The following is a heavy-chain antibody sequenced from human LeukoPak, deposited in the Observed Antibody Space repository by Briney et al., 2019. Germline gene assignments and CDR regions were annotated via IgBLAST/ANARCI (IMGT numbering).Heavy chain of an antibody. D-gene: IGHD3-3*01. CDR3: ARGRLRFLEWLPDYFDY. Sequence: SETLSLTCTVSGGSISSYYWGWTRQPPGKGLEWIGYIYYSGSTNYNPSLKSRVTISVDTSKNQFSLKLSSVTAADTAVYYCARGRLRFLEWLPDYFDYWGQGTLVTVSS. V-gene: IGHV4-59*01. CDR1: GGSISSYY. J-gene: IGHJ4*02. CDR2: IYYSGST.